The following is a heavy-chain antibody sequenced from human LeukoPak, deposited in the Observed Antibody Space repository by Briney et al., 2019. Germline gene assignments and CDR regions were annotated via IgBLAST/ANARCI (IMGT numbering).Heavy chain of an antibody. CDR2: IRYDGNNK. D-gene: IGHD3-9*01. V-gene: IGHV3-33*01. CDR3: ARDGDDILTGYYPFDY. J-gene: IGHJ4*02. Sequence: PGGSLRLSCAASGFPFSDYVMHWVRQAPGKGLEWVAVIRYDGNNKYYADSVKGQFTISRDNAKNSLYLQMNSLRAEDTALYYCARDGDDILTGYYPFDYWGQGTLVTVSS. CDR1: GFPFSDYV.